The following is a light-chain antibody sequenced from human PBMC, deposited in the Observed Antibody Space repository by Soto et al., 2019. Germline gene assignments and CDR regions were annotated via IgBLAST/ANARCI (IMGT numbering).Light chain of an antibody. V-gene: IGKV4-1*01. J-gene: IGKJ2*01. CDR3: QQYYNTLT. Sequence: DIVMTQSPDSLAVSLGERATINCKSSQSILYSSNNKNYLAWYQQKPGQPPKLLIYWASTRESGVPDRISGSGSGTDFTLTISSLQAEDVAVYYCQQYYNTLTFGQGTKVEIK. CDR2: WAS. CDR1: QSILYSSNNKNY.